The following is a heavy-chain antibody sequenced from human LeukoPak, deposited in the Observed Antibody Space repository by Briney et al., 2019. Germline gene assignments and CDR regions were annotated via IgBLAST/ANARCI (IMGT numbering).Heavy chain of an antibody. V-gene: IGHV4-59*08. CDR1: GVSISNYY. CDR3: ARHRGGRFSESYCDY. Sequence: SETLSLTCTVAGVSISNYYWSWVRQPPGEGVEWGGYVYSSGSTNYNPSLKSRVTISVDTSKNQFSLKLSSVTAADTAVYYCARHRGGRFSESYCDYWGQGTLVTVSS. J-gene: IGHJ4*02. D-gene: IGHD1-26*01. CDR2: VYSSGST.